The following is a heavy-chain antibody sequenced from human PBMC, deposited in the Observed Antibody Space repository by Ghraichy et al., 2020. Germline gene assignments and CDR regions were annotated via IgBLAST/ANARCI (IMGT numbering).Heavy chain of an antibody. Sequence: LSLTCVASGFTFNNYAMSWVRQAPGMGLEWVSAISGPGTTTYYPDSVEGRFTIPRDNSKSTLYLQLNSLRADDTAIYYCAKDTYDSSGSRYDNWGQGTLVTVSS. V-gene: IGHV3-23*01. CDR2: ISGPGTTT. CDR1: GFTFNNYA. D-gene: IGHD3-22*01. CDR3: AKDTYDSSGSRYDN. J-gene: IGHJ4*02.